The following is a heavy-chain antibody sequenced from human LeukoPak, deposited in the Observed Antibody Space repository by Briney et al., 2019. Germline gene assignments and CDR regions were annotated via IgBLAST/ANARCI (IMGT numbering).Heavy chain of an antibody. V-gene: IGHV3-48*02. Sequence: PGGSLRLSCAASGFTFSSYSMNWVRQAPGKGLEWISYITSSSSTIYYADSVKGRFTISRDNAKNSLYLQKNSLRDEDTAVYYCASSRAHYYASGNYVYSFHYWGQGTLVTVSS. J-gene: IGHJ4*02. CDR3: ASSRAHYYASGNYVYSFHY. D-gene: IGHD3-10*01. CDR2: ITSSSSTI. CDR1: GFTFSSYS.